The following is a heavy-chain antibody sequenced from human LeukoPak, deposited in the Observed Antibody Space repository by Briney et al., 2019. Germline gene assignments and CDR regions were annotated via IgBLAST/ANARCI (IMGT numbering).Heavy chain of an antibody. V-gene: IGHV1-69*13. CDR2: IIPIFGTA. Sequence: GASVKVSCKASGGTFSSYAISWVRQAPGQGLEWMGGIIPIFGTANYAQKFQGRVTITADESTSTAYMELSSLRSEDTAVYYCARVGGARLWFGESPYYFDYWGQGTLVTVSS. J-gene: IGHJ4*02. CDR1: GGTFSSYA. CDR3: ARVGGARLWFGESPYYFDY. D-gene: IGHD3-10*01.